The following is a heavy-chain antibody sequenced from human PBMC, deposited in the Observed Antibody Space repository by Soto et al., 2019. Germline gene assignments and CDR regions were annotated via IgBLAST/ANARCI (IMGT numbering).Heavy chain of an antibody. J-gene: IGHJ3*02. CDR3: ARPXRVYYESSGYWNDAFDI. CDR1: GGTFSSYA. V-gene: IGHV1-69*13. Sequence: GASVKVSCKASGGTFSSYAISWVRQAPGQGLEWMGGIIPIFGTANYAQKFQGRVTITADESTSTAYMELSSLRSEDTAVYYCARPXRVYYESSGYWNDAFDIWGQGTMVTVSS. CDR2: IIPIFGTA. D-gene: IGHD3-22*01.